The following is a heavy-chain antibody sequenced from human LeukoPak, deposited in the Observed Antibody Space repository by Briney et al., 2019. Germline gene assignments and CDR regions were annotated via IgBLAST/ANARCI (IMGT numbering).Heavy chain of an antibody. CDR3: ARDLGGSSYYYYFYMDV. CDR1: GGSISSGGYS. J-gene: IGHJ6*03. V-gene: IGHV4-30-2*01. D-gene: IGHD6-6*01. Sequence: SETLSLTCAVSGGSISSGGYSWSWIRQPPGKGLEWIGYIYHSGSTYYNPSLKSRVTISVDRSKNQFSLKLSSVTAADTAVYYCARDLGGSSYYYYFYMDVWGKGTTVTVSS. CDR2: IYHSGST.